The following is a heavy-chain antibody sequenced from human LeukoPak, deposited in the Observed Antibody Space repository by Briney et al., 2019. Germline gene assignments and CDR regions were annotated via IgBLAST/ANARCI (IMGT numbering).Heavy chain of an antibody. CDR2: IYPRDGST. CDR3: ARDQEGFDY. J-gene: IGHJ4*02. V-gene: IGHV1-46*01. CDR1: GYTFTNNY. Sequence: ASVKVSCKASGYTFTNNYLHWVRQAPGQGLEWMGMIYPRDGSTSYTQNFQGRVTVTRDTSTTTVHMELRGLRSEDTAVYYCARDQEGFDYWGQGTVVTVSS.